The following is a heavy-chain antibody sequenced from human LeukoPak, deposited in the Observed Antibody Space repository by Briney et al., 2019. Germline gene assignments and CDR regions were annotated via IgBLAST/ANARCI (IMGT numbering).Heavy chain of an antibody. V-gene: IGHV1-18*01. Sequence: ASVKVSCKASGYTFTNYGFSWVRQAPGQGLEWMGWISAYNGNTNHAQNFQGRVTMTTDASTSTAYMELTSLRSDDTAVYFCARGYMGATSYFDYWGQGALVTVS. J-gene: IGHJ4*02. CDR1: GYTFTNYG. CDR2: ISAYNGNT. D-gene: IGHD1-26*01. CDR3: ARGYMGATSYFDY.